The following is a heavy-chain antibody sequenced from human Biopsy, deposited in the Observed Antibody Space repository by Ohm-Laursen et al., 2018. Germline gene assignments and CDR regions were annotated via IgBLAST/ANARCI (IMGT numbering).Heavy chain of an antibody. J-gene: IGHJ5*02. D-gene: IGHD3-3*01. CDR2: VYYSGTT. CDR3: ARHDLSDFWSGYSNFFDR. CDR1: GGSITSRTHY. V-gene: IGHV4-39*01. Sequence: TLSLTCALSGGSITSRTHYWGWIRQTPGKGLEWIGTVYYSGTTYDNLSLKNRVIISVDTSKNQFSLSLKTVTAADTAVYYCARHDLSDFWSGYSNFFDRWGQGTLVTVSS.